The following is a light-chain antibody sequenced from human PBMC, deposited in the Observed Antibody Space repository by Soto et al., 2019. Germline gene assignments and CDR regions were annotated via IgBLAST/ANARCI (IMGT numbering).Light chain of an antibody. Sequence: QSVLTQPASVSGSPGQSVTISCTGTSSDVGVYDSVSWYQQNPGKPPKLMIYDVSNRPSGVSNRFSATKSGNTASLTISGLQAEEEADYYCSSYTSSRTVVFGGGTKVTVL. J-gene: IGLJ2*01. CDR2: DVS. CDR3: SSYTSSRTVV. V-gene: IGLV2-14*01. CDR1: SSDVGVYDS.